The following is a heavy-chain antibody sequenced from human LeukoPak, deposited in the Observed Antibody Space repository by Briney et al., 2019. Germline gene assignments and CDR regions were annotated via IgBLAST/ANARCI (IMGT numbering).Heavy chain of an antibody. V-gene: IGHV4-39*02. CDR1: GASITSTGYY. D-gene: IGHD2-21*02. Sequence: SETLSLTCTVSGASITSTGYYWGWIRQPPGKGLEWIGSVSYSGNTYYSPSLKSRVTISVDTSMNRFSLRLTSVTAADTAVYYCASEGKVTALYWGQGTLVTVSS. CDR3: ASEGKVTALY. J-gene: IGHJ4*02. CDR2: VSYSGNT.